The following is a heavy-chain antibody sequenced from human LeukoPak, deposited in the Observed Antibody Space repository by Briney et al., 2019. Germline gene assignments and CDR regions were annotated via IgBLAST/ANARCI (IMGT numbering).Heavy chain of an antibody. Sequence: SETLSLTCAVYGGSFSGYYWSWIRQPPGKGLEWIGSIYYSGSTYYNPSLKSRVTISVDTSKNQFSLKLSSVTAADTAVYYCARVRAAGYCSGGSCYNFDYWGQGTLVTVSS. CDR2: IYYSGST. J-gene: IGHJ4*02. CDR1: GGSFSGYY. CDR3: ARVRAAGYCSGGSCYNFDY. V-gene: IGHV4-34*01. D-gene: IGHD2-15*01.